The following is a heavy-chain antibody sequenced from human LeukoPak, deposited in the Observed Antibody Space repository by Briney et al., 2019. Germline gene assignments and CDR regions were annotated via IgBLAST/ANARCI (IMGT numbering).Heavy chain of an antibody. D-gene: IGHD3-9*01. CDR3: ATSVRFFGWLPDY. J-gene: IGHJ4*02. CDR2: IWYDGSNK. CDR1: GFTFSSYG. V-gene: IGHV3-33*08. Sequence: PGGSLRLSCAASGFTFSSYGMHWVRQAPGKGLEWVALIWYDGSNKYYADSVKGRFTISRDNSKNTLYLQMNSLRAEDTAVYYCATSVRFFGWLPDYWGQGTLVTVSS.